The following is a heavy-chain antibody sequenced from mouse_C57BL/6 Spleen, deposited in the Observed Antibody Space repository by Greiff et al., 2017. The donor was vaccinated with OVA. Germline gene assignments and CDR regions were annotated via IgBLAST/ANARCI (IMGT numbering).Heavy chain of an antibody. Sequence: LQESGAELVRPGASVTLSCKASGYTFTDYEMHWVKQTPVHGLEWIGAIDPETGGTAYNQKFKGKAILTADKSSSTAYMELRSLTSEDSAVYYCTRWGYWGQGTTLTVSS. J-gene: IGHJ2*01. CDR3: TRWGY. CDR2: IDPETGGT. CDR1: GYTFTDYE. V-gene: IGHV1-15*01.